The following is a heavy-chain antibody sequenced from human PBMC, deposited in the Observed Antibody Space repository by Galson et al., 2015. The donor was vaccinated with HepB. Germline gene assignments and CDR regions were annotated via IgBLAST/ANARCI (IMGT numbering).Heavy chain of an antibody. D-gene: IGHD4-11*01. V-gene: IGHV1-18*01. CDR3: AGDDYHPFDH. CDR1: GYSFTSKG. CDR2: ISTNSGDT. J-gene: IGHJ4*02. Sequence: SVKVSCKASGYSFTSKGISWVRQAPGQGLEWMGWISTNSGDTNYAQKLQGRVTMTTDTSTSTAYMELRSLRSDDTAVYYCAGDDYHPFDHWGQGTLVTVSS.